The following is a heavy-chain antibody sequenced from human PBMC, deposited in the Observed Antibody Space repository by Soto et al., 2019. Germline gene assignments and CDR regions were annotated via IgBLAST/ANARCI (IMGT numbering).Heavy chain of an antibody. V-gene: IGHV1-18*01. D-gene: IGHD4-17*01. CDR1: GYTFTSYG. Sequence: TSVKVSCKASGYTFTSYGISWVRQAPGQGLEWMGWISAYNGNTNYAQKVQGRVTMTTDTSTSTAYMELRSLRSDDTAVYYCARVPYGRFFDYWGQGTLVTVSS. J-gene: IGHJ4*02. CDR3: ARVPYGRFFDY. CDR2: ISAYNGNT.